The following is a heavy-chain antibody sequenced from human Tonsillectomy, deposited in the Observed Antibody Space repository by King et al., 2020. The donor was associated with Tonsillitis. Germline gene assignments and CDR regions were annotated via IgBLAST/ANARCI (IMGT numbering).Heavy chain of an antibody. Sequence: PLQESGPGLVKPSETLSLICSVSGASIRSSHDYWGWIRQPPGKGLEWIGSIYYSGSTYYNTSLKSRVTISIDTSKNQFSLKLSSVTAADTAVYYCARPNVETAMAYDYWGQGTLVTVSS. D-gene: IGHD5-18*01. V-gene: IGHV4-39*01. CDR1: GASIRSSHDY. J-gene: IGHJ4*02. CDR3: ARPNVETAMAYDY. CDR2: IYYSGST.